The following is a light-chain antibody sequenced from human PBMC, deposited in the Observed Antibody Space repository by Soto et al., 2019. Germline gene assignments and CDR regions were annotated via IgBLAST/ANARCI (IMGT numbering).Light chain of an antibody. V-gene: IGKV3-20*01. CDR1: QSVRSNY. J-gene: IGKJ2*01. CDR3: QQYGGSPYT. Sequence: EIVLTQSPGTLSLSPGERATLSCRASQSVRSNYLAWYQQKPGQAPRLLIYGASSRATGIPDRFSGTGSGTDCTLTISKLEPEDCAVYYCQQYGGSPYTFGQGTKLEIK. CDR2: GAS.